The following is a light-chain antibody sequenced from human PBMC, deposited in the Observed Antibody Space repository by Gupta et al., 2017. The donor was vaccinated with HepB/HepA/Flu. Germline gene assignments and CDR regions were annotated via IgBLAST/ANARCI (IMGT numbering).Light chain of an antibody. CDR1: QDISNY. CDR3: QQYDNLPPGWT. Sequence: DIQMTHSPSSLSASVGDRVTITCQASQDISNYLNWYQQKPGKAPKLLIYDASNLETGVPSRFSGSGSGTDFTFTISSLQPEDIATYYCQQYDNLPPGWTFGQGTKVEIK. CDR2: DAS. V-gene: IGKV1-33*01. J-gene: IGKJ1*01.